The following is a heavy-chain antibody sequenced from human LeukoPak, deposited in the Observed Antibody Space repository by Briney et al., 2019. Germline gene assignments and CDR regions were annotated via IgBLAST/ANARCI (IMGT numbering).Heavy chain of an antibody. CDR3: ARVAITMVRGVIISWFDP. CDR2: IYYSGST. V-gene: IGHV4-59*01. CDR1: GGSISSYY. D-gene: IGHD3-10*01. J-gene: IGHJ5*02. Sequence: HPSETLSLTCTVSGGSISSYYWSWIRQPPGKGLEWIGYIYYSGSTNYNPSLKSRVTISVDTSKNQFSLKLSSVTAADTAVYYCARVAITMVRGVIISWFDPWGQGTLVTVSS.